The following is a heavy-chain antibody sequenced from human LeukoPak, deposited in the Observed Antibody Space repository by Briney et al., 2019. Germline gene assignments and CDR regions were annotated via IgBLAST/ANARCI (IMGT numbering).Heavy chain of an antibody. V-gene: IGHV4-59*01. CDR3: ARDQLGDAVDI. D-gene: IGHD3-16*01. J-gene: IGHJ3*02. CDR2: IYNSGKT. CDR1: GGSINSYY. Sequence: SETLSLTCTVSGGSINSYYWSWIRQPPGKGLEWIGFIYNSGKTNYNPSLKSRVTISVGTSNNQFSLKLTSVTAADTAVYYCARDQLGDAVDIWGQGTMVTVSS.